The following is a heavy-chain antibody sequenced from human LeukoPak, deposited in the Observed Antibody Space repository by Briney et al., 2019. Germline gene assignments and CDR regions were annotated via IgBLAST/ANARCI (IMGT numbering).Heavy chain of an antibody. J-gene: IGHJ4*02. Sequence: GGSLRLSCTTSGFTFSSYAMSWVRQAPGKGLEWVSAISGSGGSTYYADSVKGRFTISRDNSKNTLYLQMNSLRAEDTAVYYCAKGSRYCSSTSCYTAHYWGQGTLVTVSS. CDR3: AKGSRYCSSTSCYTAHY. CDR1: GFTFSSYA. D-gene: IGHD2-2*02. V-gene: IGHV3-23*01. CDR2: ISGSGGST.